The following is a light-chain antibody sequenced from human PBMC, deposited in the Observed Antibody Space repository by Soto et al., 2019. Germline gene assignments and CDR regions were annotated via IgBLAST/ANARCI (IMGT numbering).Light chain of an antibody. V-gene: IGKV3-20*01. Sequence: ETVSTQSPGTLSLSPGERATLSCRASESISSSYLAWYQQKPGQAPRLLIYGASSGATGIPDRFSGSGSGTDFTLTISRLEPEDFAVYYCQQYGSSLPVTFGGGTKVEIK. CDR2: GAS. J-gene: IGKJ4*01. CDR1: ESISSSY. CDR3: QQYGSSLPVT.